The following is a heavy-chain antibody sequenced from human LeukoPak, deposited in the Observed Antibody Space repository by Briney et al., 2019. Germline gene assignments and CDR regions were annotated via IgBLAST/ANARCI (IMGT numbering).Heavy chain of an antibody. Sequence: GGSLRLSCAASGFTFNTFNMNWVRQAPGKGLEWVSSITSGGDYIYYADSVKGRFTTSRDNAKNSLSLQLNSLRAEDTAVYFCAKRGVVIRVILVGFHKEAYYFDSWGQGALVIVSS. CDR3: AKRGVVIRVILVGFHKEAYYFDS. V-gene: IGHV3-21*04. J-gene: IGHJ4*02. CDR2: ITSGGDYI. CDR1: GFTFNTFN. D-gene: IGHD3-22*01.